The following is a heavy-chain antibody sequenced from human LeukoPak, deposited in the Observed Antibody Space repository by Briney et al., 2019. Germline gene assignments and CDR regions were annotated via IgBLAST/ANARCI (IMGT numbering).Heavy chain of an antibody. J-gene: IGHJ4*02. V-gene: IGHV5-10-1*01. Sequence: PGESLKISCKGSGYSFTSYWISWVRQMPGKGLEWMGRIDPSDSYTNYSPSFQGHVTISADKSISTAYLQWSSLKASDTAMYYCARPASGYSSGWTSSAFDYWGQGTLVTVSS. D-gene: IGHD6-19*01. CDR1: GYSFTSYW. CDR2: IDPSDSYT. CDR3: ARPASGYSSGWTSSAFDY.